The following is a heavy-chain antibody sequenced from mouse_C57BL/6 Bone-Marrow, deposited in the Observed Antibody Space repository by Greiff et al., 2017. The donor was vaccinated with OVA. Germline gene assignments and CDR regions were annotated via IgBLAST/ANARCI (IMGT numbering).Heavy chain of an antibody. D-gene: IGHD2-4*01. V-gene: IGHV14-2*01. Sequence: EVQLQQSGAELVKPGASVKLSCTASGFNIKDYYMHWVKQRTEQGLEWIGRIDPEDGETKYAPKFPGKATITADTSSNTAYLQLSSLTSEDTAVYYCARDDYDDYWGQGTTLTVSS. CDR2: IDPEDGET. CDR1: GFNIKDYY. CDR3: ARDDYDDY. J-gene: IGHJ2*01.